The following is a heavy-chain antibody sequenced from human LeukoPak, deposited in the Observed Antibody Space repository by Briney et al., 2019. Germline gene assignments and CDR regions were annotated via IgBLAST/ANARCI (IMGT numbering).Heavy chain of an antibody. D-gene: IGHD6-19*01. J-gene: IGHJ4*02. Sequence: ASVKVSCKASGYTFTGYYMHWVRQAPGQGLEWMGWINPNSGGTNYAQKFQGRVTMTRDTSISTAYMGLSRLRSDDTAVYYCAKDQGGRLGDSSGWSWGPPPIDYWGQGTLVTVSS. CDR1: GYTFTGYY. CDR2: INPNSGGT. CDR3: AKDQGGRLGDSSGWSWGPPPIDY. V-gene: IGHV1-2*02.